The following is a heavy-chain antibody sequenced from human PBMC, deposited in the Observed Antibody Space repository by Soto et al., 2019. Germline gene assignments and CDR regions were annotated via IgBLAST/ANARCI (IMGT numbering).Heavy chain of an antibody. J-gene: IGHJ6*02. CDR1: GYSFTSYW. D-gene: IGHD6-19*01. CDR2: IYPGDSDT. V-gene: IGHV5-51*01. CDR3: ARVVDGYSSGWSYYYYGMDV. Sequence: GESLKISCKGPGYSFTSYWIGWVRQMPGEGLEWMGIIYPGDSDTRYSPSIQGQVTISADKSISTAYLQWSSLKASDTAMYYCARVVDGYSSGWSYYYYGMDVWGQGTTVTVSS.